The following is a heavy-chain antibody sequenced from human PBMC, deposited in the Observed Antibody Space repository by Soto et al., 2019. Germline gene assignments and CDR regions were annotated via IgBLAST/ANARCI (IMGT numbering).Heavy chain of an antibody. CDR2: LYWDDDK. CDR3: ARTSVNWGSRGLVDY. V-gene: IGHV2-5*02. D-gene: IGHD7-27*01. CDR1: GFSLSTSGVG. Sequence: QITLNESGPTLVKPTQTLTLTCTFSGFSLSTSGVGVGWIRQPPGKSLEWLAFLYWDDDKRYSPSLKSRLTITKDTSKNQVLLTMTNTDPVDTATYYCARTSVNWGSRGLVDYWGQGTLVTVAS. J-gene: IGHJ4*02.